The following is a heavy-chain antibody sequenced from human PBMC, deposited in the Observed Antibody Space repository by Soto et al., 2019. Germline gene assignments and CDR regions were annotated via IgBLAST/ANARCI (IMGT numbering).Heavy chain of an antibody. J-gene: IGHJ4*02. D-gene: IGHD1-26*01. CDR1: GFTFSSFW. Sequence: PGGSLRLSCAASGFTFSSFWMYWFRQAPGKGLVWVSGINGDGDSTTHADFVKGRFTISRDNAKNTLYLQMNTLRVEDTALYYCARAGLLASGDYWGQGTLVPVSS. V-gene: IGHV3-74*01. CDR3: ARAGLLASGDY. CDR2: INGDGDST.